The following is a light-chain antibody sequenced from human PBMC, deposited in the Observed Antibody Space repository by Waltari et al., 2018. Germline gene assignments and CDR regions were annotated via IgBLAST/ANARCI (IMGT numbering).Light chain of an antibody. CDR2: GNN. J-gene: IGLJ2*01. CDR3: QSSDTSLSGWI. Sequence: QSVLTQPPSVSGAPGQRVTISCTGSSSNIGAGSDVHWYQQLPGAAPNLLIFGNNNRPSGVPGRFSGSKSGTSASLAIAGLQVEDEATYFCQSSDTSLSGWIFGGGTKLIVL. V-gene: IGLV1-40*01. CDR1: SSNIGAGSD.